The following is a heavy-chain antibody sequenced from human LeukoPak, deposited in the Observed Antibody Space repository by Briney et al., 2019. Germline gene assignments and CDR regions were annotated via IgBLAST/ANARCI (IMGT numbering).Heavy chain of an antibody. CDR3: ARHSSGYYDSSGYYNWFDP. CDR2: IYYSGST. Sequence: YPSETLSLTCTVSGGSISSYYWSWIRQPPGKGLEWIGYIYYSGSTNYNPSLKSRVTISVDTSKNQFSLKLSSVTAADTAVYYCARHSSGYYDSSGYYNWFDPWGQGTLVTVSS. J-gene: IGHJ5*02. D-gene: IGHD3-22*01. CDR1: GGSISSYY. V-gene: IGHV4-59*08.